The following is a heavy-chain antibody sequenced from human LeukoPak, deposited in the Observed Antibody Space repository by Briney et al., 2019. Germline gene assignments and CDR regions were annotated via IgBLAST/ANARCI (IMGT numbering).Heavy chain of an antibody. J-gene: IGHJ4*02. D-gene: IGHD5-12*01. Sequence: PGGSLRLSCAASGFTFSSYGMHWVRQAPGKGLEWVAVIWYDGSNKYYADSVKGRFTISRDNSKNTLYLQMNSLRAEDTAVYYCAKQDSGYDPSDYWGQGTLVTVSS. V-gene: IGHV3-33*06. CDR1: GFTFSSYG. CDR2: IWYDGSNK. CDR3: AKQDSGYDPSDY.